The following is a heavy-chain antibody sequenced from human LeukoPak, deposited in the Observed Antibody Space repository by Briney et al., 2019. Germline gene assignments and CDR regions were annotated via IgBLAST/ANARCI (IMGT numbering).Heavy chain of an antibody. D-gene: IGHD5-12*01. J-gene: IGHJ6*03. CDR3: ARGGGYDYVRYYVDV. CDR2: ISWNSGSI. Sequence: GGSLRLSCAASGFTFDDYAMHWVRQAPGKGLEWVSGISWNSGSIGYADSVKGRFTISRDNAKNSLYLQMNSLRAEDTALYYCARGGGYDYVRYYVDVWGKGTTVTISS. CDR1: GFTFDDYA. V-gene: IGHV3-9*01.